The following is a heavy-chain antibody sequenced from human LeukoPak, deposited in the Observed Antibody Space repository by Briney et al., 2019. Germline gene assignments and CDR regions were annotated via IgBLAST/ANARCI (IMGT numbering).Heavy chain of an antibody. CDR3: AREVFYGDYTTPDY. J-gene: IGHJ4*02. CDR2: IIPIFGTA. V-gene: IGHV1-69*13. CDR1: GGTFSSYA. Sequence: SVKVSCKASGGTFSSYAISWVRQAPGQGLEWMGGIIPIFGTANYAQKFQGRVTITADESTSTAYMELRSLRSDDTAVYYRAREVFYGDYTTPDYWGQGTPVTVSS. D-gene: IGHD4-17*01.